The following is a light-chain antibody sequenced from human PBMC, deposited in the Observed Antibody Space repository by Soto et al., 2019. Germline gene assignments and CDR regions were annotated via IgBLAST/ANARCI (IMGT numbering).Light chain of an antibody. Sequence: QHVLTQSPSASGSLGASVTLTCTLSSGHSSSAIAWHQQQPEKGPRYLMKLTSDGSHTKGDGIPDRFSGSSSGAERYLTISSLQSEDEADYYCQTWGTGIVVFGGGTKLTVL. J-gene: IGLJ2*01. CDR2: LTSDGSH. CDR1: SGHSSSA. V-gene: IGLV4-69*01. CDR3: QTWGTGIVV.